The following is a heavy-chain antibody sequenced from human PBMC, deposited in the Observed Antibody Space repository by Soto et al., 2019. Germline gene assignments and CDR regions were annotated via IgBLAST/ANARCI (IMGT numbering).Heavy chain of an antibody. CDR3: ARGPRGLYHHDY. Sequence: VQLVESGGGVVQPGGSLRLSCAASGFTFSGDWMHWVRQAAGKGLVWVSRINMDGSSTNYADSVKGRFTISRDNAKNTLYLQMNSLSVDDTAVYYCARGPRGLYHHDYWGQGALVTVSS. D-gene: IGHD2-2*01. V-gene: IGHV3-74*01. J-gene: IGHJ4*02. CDR1: GFTFSGDW. CDR2: INMDGSST.